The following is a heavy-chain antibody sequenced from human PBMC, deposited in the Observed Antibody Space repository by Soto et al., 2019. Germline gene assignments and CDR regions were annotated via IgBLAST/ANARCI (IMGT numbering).Heavy chain of an antibody. CDR3: ATVSYYYDSSGPRHNWFDP. CDR2: FDPEDGET. CDR1: GYTLTELS. Sequence: ASVKVSCKVSGYTLTELSMHWVRQAPGKGLEWMGGFDPEDGETIYAQKFQGRVTMTEDTSTDTAYMELSSLRSEDTAVYYCATVSYYYDSSGPRHNWFDPWGQGTLVTVPQ. D-gene: IGHD3-22*01. V-gene: IGHV1-24*01. J-gene: IGHJ5*02.